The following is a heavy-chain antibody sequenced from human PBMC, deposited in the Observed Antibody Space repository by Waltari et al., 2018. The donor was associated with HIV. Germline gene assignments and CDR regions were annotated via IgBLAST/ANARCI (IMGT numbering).Heavy chain of an antibody. Sequence: EVQLVESGGGLVKPGGSLRLSCAASGFTFINYGMNWVRQAPGKGLEWVVSISGSSYYIFYADSLEGRFTISRDNAKNSFHLQMNSLRVEDTAVYYCARAWGSTSRNYYFDYWGQGTLVTVSS. D-gene: IGHD2-2*01. V-gene: IGHV3-21*01. J-gene: IGHJ4*02. CDR1: GFTFINYG. CDR2: ISGSSYYI. CDR3: ARAWGSTSRNYYFDY.